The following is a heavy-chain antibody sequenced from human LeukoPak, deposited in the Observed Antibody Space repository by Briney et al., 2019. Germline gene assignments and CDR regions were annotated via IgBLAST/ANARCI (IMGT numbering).Heavy chain of an antibody. CDR2: IYHSGST. V-gene: IGHV4-30-2*01. J-gene: IGHJ4*02. Sequence: SETLSLTCTVSGGSISSGGYSWSWIRQPPGKGLEWIGYIYHSGSTYYNPSLKSRVTISVDRSRNQFSLKLSSVTAADTAVYYCARVSGYDLRTYYFDYWGQGTLVTVSS. CDR3: ARVSGYDLRTYYFDY. D-gene: IGHD5-12*01. CDR1: GGSISSGGYS.